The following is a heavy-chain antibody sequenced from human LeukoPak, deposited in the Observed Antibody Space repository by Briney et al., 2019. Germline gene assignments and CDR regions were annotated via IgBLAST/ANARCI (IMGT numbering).Heavy chain of an antibody. CDR2: IYSSGNT. D-gene: IGHD3-10*01. CDR3: ARVAIVKLRGFIVRNSYYYMDV. V-gene: IGHV4-61*09. J-gene: IGHJ6*03. Sequence: PSETLSLTCTVSGDSIRSGDYYWSWIRQPAGKGLEWIGHIYSSGNTKYNAALKSRVTISEDTSKRQFSLRLTSVTAADTAVYYCARVAIVKLRGFIVRNSYYYMDVWGKGTTVTISS. CDR1: GDSIRSGDYY.